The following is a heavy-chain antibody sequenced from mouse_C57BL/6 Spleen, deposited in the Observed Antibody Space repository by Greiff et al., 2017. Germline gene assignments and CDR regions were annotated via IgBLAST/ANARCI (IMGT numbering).Heavy chain of an antibody. V-gene: IGHV1-50*01. CDR1: GYTFTSYW. Sequence: VQLQQPGAELVKPGASVKLSCKASGYTFTSYWLQWVKQRPGQGLEWIGEIDPSDSYTNYNQKFKGKATLTVDTSSSTAYMQRSSLTSEDSAVYYCARSNGSSYGYFDVWGTGTTVTVSS. D-gene: IGHD1-1*01. CDR3: ARSNGSSYGYFDV. CDR2: IDPSDSYT. J-gene: IGHJ1*03.